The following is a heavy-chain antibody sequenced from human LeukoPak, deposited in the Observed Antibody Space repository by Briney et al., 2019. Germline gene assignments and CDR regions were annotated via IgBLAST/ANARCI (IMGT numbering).Heavy chain of an antibody. CDR1: GYTFTGYY. J-gene: IGHJ5*02. CDR3: ARDRVLIAARPGGWFDP. V-gene: IGHV1-2*02. Sequence: GASVKVSCKATGYTFTGYYMHWVRPAPGQGLEWMGWINPNSGGTNYAQKFQGRVTMTRDTSIGTAYMELSRLRSDDTAVYYCARDRVLIAARPGGWFDPWGQGTLVTVSS. D-gene: IGHD6-6*01. CDR2: INPNSGGT.